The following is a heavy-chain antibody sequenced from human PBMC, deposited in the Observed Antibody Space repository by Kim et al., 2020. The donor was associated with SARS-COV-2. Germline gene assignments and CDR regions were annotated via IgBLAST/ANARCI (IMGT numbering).Heavy chain of an antibody. CDR3: ARDRYETMVRGVMFHYYY. Sequence: SETLSLTCTVSGGSINSYYWSWIRQPPGKGLEWIGYIYYSGSTNYNPSLKSRVTISVDTSKNQFSLKLSSVTAADTAVYYCARDRYETMVRGVMFHYYY. V-gene: IGHV4-59*01. CDR1: GGSINSYY. CDR2: IYYSGST. J-gene: IGHJ6*01. D-gene: IGHD3-10*01.